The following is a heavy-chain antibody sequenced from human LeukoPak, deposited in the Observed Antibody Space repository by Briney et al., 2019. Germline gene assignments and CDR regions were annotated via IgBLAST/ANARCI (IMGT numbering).Heavy chain of an antibody. D-gene: IGHD3-22*01. CDR3: ATIPPDFYYDSSGYGDY. CDR2: INPNSGGT. CDR1: GYTFTGYY. J-gene: IGHJ4*03. Sequence: ASVKVSCKASGYTFTGYYMHWVRQAPGQGLEWMGWINPNSGGTNYAQKFQGRVTMTRDTSISTAYMELSRLRSDDTAVYYCATIPPDFYYDSSGYGDYWGQGTTVTVSS. V-gene: IGHV1-2*02.